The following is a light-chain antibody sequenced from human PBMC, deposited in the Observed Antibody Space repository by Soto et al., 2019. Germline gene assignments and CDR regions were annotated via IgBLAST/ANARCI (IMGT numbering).Light chain of an antibody. CDR2: RNN. CDR3: AAWDDSLRGAL. V-gene: IGLV1-47*01. CDR1: SSNIGSNY. Sequence: QSVLTQPPSASGTPGQRVTISCSGSSSNIGSNYVYWYQQLPGTAPKLLIYRNNQRPSGVPDRFSGSKSGTSASLAISGLRSEDEADYYCAAWDDSLRGALSGGGTKLTVL. J-gene: IGLJ2*01.